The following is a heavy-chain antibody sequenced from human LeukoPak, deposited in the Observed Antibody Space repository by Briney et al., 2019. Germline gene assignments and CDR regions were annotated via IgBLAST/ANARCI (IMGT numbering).Heavy chain of an antibody. V-gene: IGHV3-23*01. D-gene: IGHD4-23*01. Sequence: GGSLRLSCAASGFTFNKFAMSWVRQAPGKGLEWVSGIIENGGETYYADSVRGRFTISRDNSKNTLYLQMNSLRAEDTAVYYCAKGTTTLVVTKIDYWGQGTLVTVSS. CDR1: GFTFNKFA. J-gene: IGHJ4*02. CDR2: IIENGGET. CDR3: AKGTTTLVVTKIDY.